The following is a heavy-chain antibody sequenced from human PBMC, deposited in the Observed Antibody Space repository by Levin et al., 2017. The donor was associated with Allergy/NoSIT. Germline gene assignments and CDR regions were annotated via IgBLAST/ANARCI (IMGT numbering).Heavy chain of an antibody. V-gene: IGHV5-51*01. Sequence: GGSLRLSCKGSGSSFTSYWIGWVRQMPGKGLEWMGIIYPGDSDTRYSPSFQGQVTISADKSISTAYLQWSSLKASDTAMYYCARTYYYDSSGYLHPQPFDIWGQGTMVTVSS. CDR1: GSSFTSYW. D-gene: IGHD3-22*01. CDR2: IYPGDSDT. CDR3: ARTYYYDSSGYLHPQPFDI. J-gene: IGHJ3*02.